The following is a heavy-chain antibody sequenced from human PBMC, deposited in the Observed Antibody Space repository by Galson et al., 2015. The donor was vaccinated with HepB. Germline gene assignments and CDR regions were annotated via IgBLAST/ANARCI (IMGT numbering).Heavy chain of an antibody. Sequence: SETLSLTCSVSHGSINNYYWSWIRQSPGNRPEWIGYIRYTGDTTYNPSLGYRVGMSVDTSINQVSLWLTSVTAADTAIYHCARHPGRGSVGYAFDLWGQGTLVTVSA. D-gene: IGHD5-12*01. CDR3: ARHPGRGSVGYAFDL. J-gene: IGHJ4*02. CDR2: IRYTGDT. V-gene: IGHV4-59*08. CDR1: HGSINNYY.